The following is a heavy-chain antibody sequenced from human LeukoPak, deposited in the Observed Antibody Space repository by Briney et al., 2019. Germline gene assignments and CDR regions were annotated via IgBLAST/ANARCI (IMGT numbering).Heavy chain of an antibody. D-gene: IGHD3-10*01. CDR1: GFTFDDYA. CDR3: AKPDYGSGTYYNVRYFDS. CDR2: VSWNGGII. J-gene: IGHJ4*02. V-gene: IGHV3-9*01. Sequence: GGSLRLSCAASGFTFDDYAMHWVRQAPGKGLEWVSGVSWNGGIIVYADSVKGRFTISRDNAKKSLYLQMNRLRAEDTALYYCAKPDYGSGTYYNVRYFDSWGQGTLVTISS.